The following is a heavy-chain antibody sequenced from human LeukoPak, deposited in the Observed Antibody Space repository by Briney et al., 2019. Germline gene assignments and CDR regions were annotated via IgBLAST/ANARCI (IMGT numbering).Heavy chain of an antibody. Sequence: PGGSLRLSCAASGFTFSSYAMSWVRQHPGKGLEWIGSIYYSGSTYYNPSLKSRVTISVDTSKNQFSLKLSSVTAADTAVYYCARRRSIAVAGTGFDYWGQGTLVTVSS. CDR2: IYYSGST. J-gene: IGHJ4*02. CDR1: GFTFSSYA. D-gene: IGHD6-19*01. V-gene: IGHV4-39*01. CDR3: ARRRSIAVAGTGFDY.